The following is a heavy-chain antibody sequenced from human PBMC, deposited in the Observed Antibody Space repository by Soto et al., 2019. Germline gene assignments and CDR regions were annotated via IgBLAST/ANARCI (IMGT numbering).Heavy chain of an antibody. D-gene: IGHD1-26*01. CDR3: ATSKGGGSTGPTTY. CDR2: MCTDGSKK. CDR1: GFAFSNYG. V-gene: IGHV3-74*01. J-gene: IGHJ4*02. Sequence: EVQLVESGGALVQPGGSLRLSCAASGFAFSNYGMHWVRQAPGKGLVWISGMCTDGSKKVYADAVKGRFTISRDNAKNTLYLQMNRLRVEDAAVYFCATSKGGGSTGPTTYWGQGTLVTVSS.